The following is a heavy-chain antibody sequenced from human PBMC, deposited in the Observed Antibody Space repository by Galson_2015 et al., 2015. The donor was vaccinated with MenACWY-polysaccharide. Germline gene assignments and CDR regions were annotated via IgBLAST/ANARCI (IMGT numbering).Heavy chain of an antibody. Sequence: SLRLSCAASGFTFSSYWMNWVRQAPGKGLVWVSRINSDGSTSYADSVKGRFTMSRDNAKNTVYLQVNSLRAEDTAVYYCVREGENAVAGTLDIWGQGTMVTVSS. CDR1: GFTFSSYW. CDR2: INSDGST. D-gene: IGHD6-19*01. CDR3: VREGENAVAGTLDI. V-gene: IGHV3-74*01. J-gene: IGHJ3*02.